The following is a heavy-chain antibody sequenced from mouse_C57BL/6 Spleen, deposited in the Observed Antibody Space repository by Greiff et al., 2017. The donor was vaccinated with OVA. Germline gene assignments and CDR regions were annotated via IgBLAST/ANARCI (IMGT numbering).Heavy chain of an antibody. V-gene: IGHV1-59*01. D-gene: IGHD2-1*01. Sequence: QVQLQQPGAELVRPGTSVKLSCKASGYTFTSYWMHWVKQRPGQGLEWIGVIDPSDSYTNYNQKFKGKATLTVDTSSSTAYMQLSSLTSEDSAVYYCARLYGNYEGDYWGQGTTLTVSS. CDR1: GYTFTSYW. J-gene: IGHJ2*01. CDR3: ARLYGNYEGDY. CDR2: IDPSDSYT.